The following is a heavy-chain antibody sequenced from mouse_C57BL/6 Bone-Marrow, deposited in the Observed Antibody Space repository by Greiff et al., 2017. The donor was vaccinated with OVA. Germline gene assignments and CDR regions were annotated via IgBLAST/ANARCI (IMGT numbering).Heavy chain of an antibody. J-gene: IGHJ2*01. Sequence: VQLQQPGAELVKPGASVKMSCKASGYTFTSYWITWVKQRPGQGLEWIGDIYPGSGSTNYNEKFKSKATLTVDTSSSTAYMQLSSLTSEDSAVYYCARKVTTVVAQGFDYWGQGTTLSLL. CDR3: ARKVTTVVAQGFDY. D-gene: IGHD1-1*01. CDR1: GYTFTSYW. CDR2: IYPGSGST. V-gene: IGHV1-55*01.